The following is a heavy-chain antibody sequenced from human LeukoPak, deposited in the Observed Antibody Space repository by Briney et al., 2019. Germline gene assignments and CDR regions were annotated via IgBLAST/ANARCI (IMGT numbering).Heavy chain of an antibody. J-gene: IGHJ4*02. Sequence: ASVKVSCKVSGYTVTELSVHWVRQAPGKGLEWMGGFDPEDGETMYAQKFQGIVTMTEDTSTDTAYLELSSLRSEDTAVYYCATGGQGDPLFWGQGTLVTASS. D-gene: IGHD2-21*02. V-gene: IGHV1-24*01. CDR2: FDPEDGET. CDR1: GYTVTELS. CDR3: ATGGQGDPLF.